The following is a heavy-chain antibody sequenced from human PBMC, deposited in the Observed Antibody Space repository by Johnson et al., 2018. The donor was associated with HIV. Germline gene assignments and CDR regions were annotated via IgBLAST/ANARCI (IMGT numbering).Heavy chain of an antibody. D-gene: IGHD6-13*01. V-gene: IGHV3-64*01. CDR2: ISSNGGST. J-gene: IGHJ3*02. CDR3: AKGYSSSWYQDAFDI. Sequence: VQLVESGGGVVQPGRSLRLSCAASGFTFSTYAMHWVRQAPGKGLEYVSAISSNGGSTYYANSVKGRFTISRDNSKNTLYLQMNSLRPEDTAVYYCAKGYSSSWYQDAFDIWGQGTMVTVSS. CDR1: GFTFSTYA.